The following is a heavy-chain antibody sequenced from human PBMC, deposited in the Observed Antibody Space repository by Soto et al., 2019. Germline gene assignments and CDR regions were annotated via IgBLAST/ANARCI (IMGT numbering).Heavy chain of an antibody. Sequence: PSETLSLTCTVSGGSISSYYWSWIRQPPGKGLEWIGYIYYSGSTNYNPSHKSRVTISVDTSKNQFSLKLSSVTAADTAVYYCARDYRYYGSGSYYKEDYYYGMDVWGQGTTVTVSS. D-gene: IGHD3-10*01. CDR3: ARDYRYYGSGSYYKEDYYYGMDV. CDR2: IYYSGST. J-gene: IGHJ6*02. CDR1: GGSISSYY. V-gene: IGHV4-59*01.